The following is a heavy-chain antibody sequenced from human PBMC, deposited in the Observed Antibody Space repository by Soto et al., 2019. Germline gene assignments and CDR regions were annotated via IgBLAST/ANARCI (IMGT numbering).Heavy chain of an antibody. Sequence: SATTPHTCTFSGLSIRSYYLSWIRPPPGKGLEWIGYIYYSGSTNYNPSLKSRVTISVDTSKNQFSLKLSSVTAADTAVYYCARVQSIAAAGNAYYYYGMDVLLQRTTVTVSS. CDR1: GLSIRSYY. CDR3: ARVQSIAAAGNAYYYYGMDV. D-gene: IGHD6-13*01. V-gene: IGHV4-59*01. J-gene: IGHJ6*02. CDR2: IYYSGST.